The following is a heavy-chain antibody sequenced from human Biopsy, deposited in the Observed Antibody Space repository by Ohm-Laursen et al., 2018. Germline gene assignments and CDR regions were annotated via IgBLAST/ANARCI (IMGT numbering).Heavy chain of an antibody. D-gene: IGHD3-3*01. CDR2: ISANGATS. CDR3: ANGGSITIFGVVINNCFDP. CDR1: GFTYTTFA. V-gene: IGHV3-23*01. Sequence: SLRLSCAASGFTYTTFAMSRVRQAPGKGPEWVSTISANGATSYYADSVKGRFTISRDNSKNTLYLQMNSVRADDTAIYYCANGGSITIFGVVINNCFDPWGQGTRVTVSS. J-gene: IGHJ5*02.